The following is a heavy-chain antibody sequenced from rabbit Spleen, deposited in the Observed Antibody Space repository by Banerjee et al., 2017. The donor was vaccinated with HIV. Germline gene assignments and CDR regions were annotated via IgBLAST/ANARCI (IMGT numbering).Heavy chain of an antibody. CDR3: ARDTASSFSSYGMDL. CDR1: GVSFSGDSY. Sequence: QEQLEESGGDLVKPGASLTLTCTASGVSFSGDSYMCWVRQAPGKGLEWIVCIDSGSSGFTYFASWAKGRFTISKTSSTTVTLQMTSLTAADTATYFCARDTASSFSSYGMDLWGPGPRHRL. CDR2: IDSGSSGFT. D-gene: IGHD8-1*01. V-gene: IGHV1S45*01. J-gene: IGHJ6*01.